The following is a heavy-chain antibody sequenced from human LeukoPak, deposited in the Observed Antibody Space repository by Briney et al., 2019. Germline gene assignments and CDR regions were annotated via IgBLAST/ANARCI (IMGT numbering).Heavy chain of an antibody. CDR2: IIPILGIA. D-gene: IGHD2-2*01. Sequence: GASVKVSCKTSGYTFTNYGISWVRQAPGQGLEWMGRIIPILGIANYAQKFQGRVTITADKSTSTAYMELSSLRSEDTAVYYCARGNSGYQLLSGSFFQHWGQGTLVTVSS. V-gene: IGHV1-69*04. J-gene: IGHJ1*01. CDR3: ARGNSGYQLLSGSFFQH. CDR1: GYTFTNYG.